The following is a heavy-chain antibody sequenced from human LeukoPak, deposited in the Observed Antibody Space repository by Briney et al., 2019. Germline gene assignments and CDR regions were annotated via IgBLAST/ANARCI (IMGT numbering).Heavy chain of an antibody. CDR2: IKQDGSEK. CDR1: GFTFSSYW. V-gene: IGHV3-7*01. CDR3: ARGVDYYENSGTIDY. D-gene: IGHD3-22*01. J-gene: IGHJ4*02. Sequence: GGSLRLSCAASGFTFSSYWMSWVRQAPGKGLEWVANIKQDGSEKHYVDSVKGRFTISRDNAKNSLYLQMNSLRAEDTAVYYCARGVDYYENSGTIDYWGQGTLVTVSS.